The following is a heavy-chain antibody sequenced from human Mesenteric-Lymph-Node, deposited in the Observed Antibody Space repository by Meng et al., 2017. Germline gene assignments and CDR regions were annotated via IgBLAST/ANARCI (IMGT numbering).Heavy chain of an antibody. CDR2: IYHSGST. CDR3: ARVGAYCGGDCYHPR. CDR1: GCSLSSRNW. V-gene: IGHV4-4*02. Sequence: QGYLQESGAGLVKPSGTLSLTCAVSGCSLSSRNWWSWVRQPPGKGLEWIGEIYHSGSTNYNPSLKSRVTISVDESKNQFSLRLSSVTAADTAVYYCARVGAYCGGDCYHPRWGQGTLVTVSS. J-gene: IGHJ4*02. D-gene: IGHD2-21*02.